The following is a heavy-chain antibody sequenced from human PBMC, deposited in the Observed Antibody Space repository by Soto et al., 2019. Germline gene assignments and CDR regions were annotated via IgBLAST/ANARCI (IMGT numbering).Heavy chain of an antibody. CDR1: GGSISSSSYY. CDR2: IYYSGST. Sequence: SETLSLTCTVSGGSISSSSYYWGWIRQPPGKGLEWIGSIYYSGSTYYNPSLKSRVTISVDTSKNQFSLKLSSVTAAETAVYYCARRGEMYYYDSSGYLVGAFDIWGQGTMVTVSS. CDR3: ARRGEMYYYDSSGYLVGAFDI. J-gene: IGHJ3*02. V-gene: IGHV4-39*01. D-gene: IGHD3-22*01.